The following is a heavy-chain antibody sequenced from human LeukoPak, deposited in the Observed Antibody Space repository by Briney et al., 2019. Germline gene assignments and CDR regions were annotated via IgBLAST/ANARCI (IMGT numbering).Heavy chain of an antibody. D-gene: IGHD5-12*01. V-gene: IGHV4-4*07. CDR1: GGSISGYD. J-gene: IGHJ4*02. Sequence: SETLSLTCTVSGGSISGYDWGWIRQPAGKGLEWIGRVYPSEGFTSNPSLKSRITMSVGKSQNQFSLNLSSVTAADTAVYFCARQNGGYDYFDYWGQGTLVTVSS. CDR2: VYPSEGF. CDR3: ARQNGGYDYFDY.